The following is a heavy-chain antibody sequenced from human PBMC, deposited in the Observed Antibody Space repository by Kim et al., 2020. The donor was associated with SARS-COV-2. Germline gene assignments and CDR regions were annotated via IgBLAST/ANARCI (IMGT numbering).Heavy chain of an antibody. CDR3: AKSGGYDFWSGKGSSPPAYYYYGMDV. V-gene: IGHV3-30*18. CDR2: ISYDGSNK. Sequence: GGSLRLSCAASGFTFSSYGMHWVRQAPGKGLEWVAVISYDGSNKYYADSVKGRFTISRDNSKNTLYLQMNSLRAEDTAVYYCAKSGGYDFWSGKGSSPPAYYYYGMDVWGQGTTVTVSS. J-gene: IGHJ6*02. CDR1: GFTFSSYG. D-gene: IGHD3-3*01.